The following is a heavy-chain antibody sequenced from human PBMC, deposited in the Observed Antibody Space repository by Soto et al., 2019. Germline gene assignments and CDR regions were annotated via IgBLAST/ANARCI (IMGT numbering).Heavy chain of an antibody. CDR1: GNTFTNYD. CDR3: ARGVKYGAYSRWFDP. D-gene: IGHD4-17*01. V-gene: IGHV1-8*01. Sequence: ASVKVSCKASGNTFTNYDINWVRQATGQGLEYLGWMNPNSGDTAYVQKFQGRVTMTWDTSITTAYMELRSLRSEDTALYFCARGVKYGAYSRWFDPWGQGTLVTVSP. CDR2: MNPNSGDT. J-gene: IGHJ5*02.